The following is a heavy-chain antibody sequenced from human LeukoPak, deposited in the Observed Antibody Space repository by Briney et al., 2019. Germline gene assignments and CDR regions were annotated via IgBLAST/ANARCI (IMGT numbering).Heavy chain of an antibody. CDR1: GSTFSSYS. V-gene: IGHV3-48*01. CDR3: ARECSGGDCGAFDI. J-gene: IGHJ3*02. D-gene: IGHD2-21*02. Sequence: GGSLRLSCAASGSTFSSYSMNWVRQAPGKGLEWVSYISSSSSTIYYADSVKGRFTISRDNAKNSLYLQMNSLRAEDTAVYYCARECSGGDCGAFDIWGQGTMVTVSS. CDR2: ISSSSSTI.